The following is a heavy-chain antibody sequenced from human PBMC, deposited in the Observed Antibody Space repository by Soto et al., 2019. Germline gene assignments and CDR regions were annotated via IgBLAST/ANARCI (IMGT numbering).Heavy chain of an antibody. D-gene: IGHD3-10*01. Sequence: ASVKVSCKASGYTLSSYDINWVRQATGQGLEWMGGMNPKSGNTGYAQKFQGRVTMTRDESMSTAYMELSSLRSEDTAVYYCARLYAVDYYGSGSYGINWLDPWGQGTLVTVSS. V-gene: IGHV1-8*01. CDR3: ARLYAVDYYGSGSYGINWLDP. J-gene: IGHJ5*02. CDR2: MNPKSGNT. CDR1: GYTLSSYD.